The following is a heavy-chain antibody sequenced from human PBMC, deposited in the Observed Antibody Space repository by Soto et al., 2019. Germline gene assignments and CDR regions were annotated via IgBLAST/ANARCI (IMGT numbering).Heavy chain of an antibody. CDR2: ISSSSSTI. CDR3: ARAASYDSSGGYFQH. V-gene: IGHV3-48*02. J-gene: IGHJ1*01. CDR1: GFTFSSYE. Sequence: EVQLVESGGGLVQPGGSLRLSCAASGFTFSSYEMNWVRQAPGKGLEWVSYISSSSSTIYYADSVKGRFTISRDNAKNSLYLQMNSLRDEDTAVYYCARAASYDSSGGYFQHWGQGTLVTVSS. D-gene: IGHD3-22*01.